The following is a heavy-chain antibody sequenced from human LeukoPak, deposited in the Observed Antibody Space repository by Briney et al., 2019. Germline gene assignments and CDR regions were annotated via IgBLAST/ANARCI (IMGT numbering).Heavy chain of an antibody. D-gene: IGHD3-10*01. CDR3: AKILVVRGVYFDY. V-gene: IGHV3-23*01. CDR2: ISGSGGST. J-gene: IGHJ4*02. Sequence: GGSLRLSCAASGFTFSSYAMSWVRQAPGKGLEWVSAISGSGGSTYYADSVKGRFTISRDNSKNTLYLQMSSLRAEDTAVYYCAKILVVRGVYFDYWGQGTLVTVSS. CDR1: GFTFSSYA.